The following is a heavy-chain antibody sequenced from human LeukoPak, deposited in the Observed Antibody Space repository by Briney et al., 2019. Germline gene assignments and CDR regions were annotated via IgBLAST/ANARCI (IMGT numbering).Heavy chain of an antibody. CDR3: ARGQLVVVVPAAIGYYYYMDV. Sequence: SETLSLTCAVYGGSFSGYYWSWIRQPPGKGLEWIGEINHSGSTNYNPSLKSRVTISVDTSKNQFSLKLSSVTAADTAVYYCARGQLVVVVPAAIGYYYYMDVWGKGATVTVSS. D-gene: IGHD2-2*01. J-gene: IGHJ6*03. CDR1: GGSFSGYY. V-gene: IGHV4-34*01. CDR2: INHSGST.